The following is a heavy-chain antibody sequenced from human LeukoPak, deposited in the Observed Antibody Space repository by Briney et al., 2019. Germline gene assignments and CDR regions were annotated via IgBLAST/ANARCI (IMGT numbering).Heavy chain of an antibody. CDR1: GASINGYY. J-gene: IGHJ4*02. D-gene: IGHD4/OR15-4a*01. V-gene: IGHV4-59*01. Sequence: SETLSLTCSVSGASINGYYWLWIRQPPGKGLECIGYIYYSGSTNYNPSLESRLTISLDMSRNQFSLRLSSVPAADTAVYFSAGGATGANFGTPPYFDCWGQGSLVTVSS. CDR3: AGGATGANFGTPPYFDC. CDR2: IYYSGST.